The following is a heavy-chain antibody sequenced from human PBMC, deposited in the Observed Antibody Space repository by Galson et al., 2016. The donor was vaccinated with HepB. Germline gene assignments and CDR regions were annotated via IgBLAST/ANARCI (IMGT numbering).Heavy chain of an antibody. CDR2: ISSGSSTI. CDR1: GFTFSSYS. V-gene: IGHV3-48*02. D-gene: IGHD3-16*01. CDR3: ARDFVGGAGSPRGY. J-gene: IGHJ4*02. Sequence: SLRLSCAASGFTFSSYSMNWVRRAPGKGLEWVSYISSGSSTIYYVDSVKGRFTISRDNAKNSLYLQMNSLRDEDTAVYYCARDFVGGAGSPRGYWGQGTLVTVSS.